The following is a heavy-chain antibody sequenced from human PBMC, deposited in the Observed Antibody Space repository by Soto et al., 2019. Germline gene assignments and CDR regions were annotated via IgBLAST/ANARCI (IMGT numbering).Heavy chain of an antibody. CDR1: GCIFASYS. CDR2: IYPGASDT. CDR3: ARHFPTGYSYGSPDH. Sequence: XEALIISCTGSGCIFASYSIGQVRQMPGKGLEWMGIIYPGASDTSPSPSFQGQVTISADKSISTAYLQWSSLKASDTAMYYCARHFPTGYSYGSPDHWGQGNLVTVSS. V-gene: IGHV5-51*01. J-gene: IGHJ4*02. D-gene: IGHD5-18*01.